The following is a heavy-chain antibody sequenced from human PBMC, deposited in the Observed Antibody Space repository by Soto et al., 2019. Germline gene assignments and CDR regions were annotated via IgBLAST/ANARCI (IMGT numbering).Heavy chain of an antibody. D-gene: IGHD3-9*01. J-gene: IGHJ5*02. CDR2: ISSSSSYI. CDR1: GFTFSSYA. CDR3: ARDPLLRYFDWLPPHNWFDP. Sequence: GGSLRLSCAASGFTFSSYAMHWVRQALGKGLEWVSSISSSSSYIYYADSVKGRFTISRDNAKNSLYLQMNSLRAEDTAVYYCARDPLLRYFDWLPPHNWFDPWGQGTLVTVSS. V-gene: IGHV3-21*01.